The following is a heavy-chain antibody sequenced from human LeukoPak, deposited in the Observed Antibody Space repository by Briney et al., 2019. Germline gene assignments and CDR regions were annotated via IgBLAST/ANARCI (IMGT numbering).Heavy chain of an antibody. CDR2: VSYTGRT. J-gene: IGHJ3*01. D-gene: IGHD3-22*01. Sequence: PSETLSLTCTDSGGSLSGHYLSWIGQPPGKRLEWIGYVSYTGRTKYNPSLQSRVTISIDTSKSQFSLKLTSVTSADTAVYSCARLLYNDISGDPDTFDVWGQGTTVIVSS. V-gene: IGHV4-59*11. CDR3: ARLLYNDISGDPDTFDV. CDR1: GGSLSGHY.